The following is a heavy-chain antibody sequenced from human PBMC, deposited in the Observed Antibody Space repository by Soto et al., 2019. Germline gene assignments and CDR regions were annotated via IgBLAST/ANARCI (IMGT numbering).Heavy chain of an antibody. CDR3: ARTTVVCHFDY. CDR2: ISAYNGKT. D-gene: IGHD4-17*01. CDR1: GYTFTSYG. J-gene: IGHJ4*02. Sequence: QVQLVQSGAEVKKPGASVKVSCKASGYTFTSYGISWVRQAPGQGLEWMGWISAYNGKTNYAQKLQDRVTMTTDAPTRPAYMELSGLRSDDTAVYYCARTTVVCHFDYWGPGTLLTVSS. V-gene: IGHV1-18*01.